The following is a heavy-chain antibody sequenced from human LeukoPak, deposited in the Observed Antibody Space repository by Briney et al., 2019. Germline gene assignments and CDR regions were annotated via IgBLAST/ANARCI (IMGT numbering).Heavy chain of an antibody. Sequence: SETLSLTCTVSGGSISSGGYYWSWIRQHPGKGLEWIGYIYYSGSTYYNPSLKSRVTISVDTSKNQFSLKLSSVTAADTAVYYCARALGGFGIFGVVIDYYYYYGMDVWGQGTTVTVSS. CDR2: IYYSGST. J-gene: IGHJ6*02. V-gene: IGHV4-61*08. D-gene: IGHD3-3*01. CDR3: ARALGGFGIFGVVIDYYYYYGMDV. CDR1: GGSISSGGYY.